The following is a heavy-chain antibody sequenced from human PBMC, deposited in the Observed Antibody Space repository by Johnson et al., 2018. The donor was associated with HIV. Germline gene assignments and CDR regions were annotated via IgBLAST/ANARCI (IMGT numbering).Heavy chain of an antibody. D-gene: IGHD2-21*01. V-gene: IGHV3-20*04. CDR3: ARGHLAYCGGDCYADDAFDI. CDR2: INWTGGST. J-gene: IGHJ3*02. CDR1: GFTFDDYG. Sequence: EVQLVESRGGVVRPGGSLRLSCAASGFTFDDYGMSWVRQAPGKGVEWVSGINWTGGSTGYADSVKGRFTISRDNAKNSLYLQMNSLRAEDTALYYCARGHLAYCGGDCYADDAFDIWGQGTMVTVSS.